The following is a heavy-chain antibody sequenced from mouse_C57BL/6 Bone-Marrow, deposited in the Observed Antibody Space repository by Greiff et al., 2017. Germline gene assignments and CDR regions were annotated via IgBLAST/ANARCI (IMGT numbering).Heavy chain of an antibody. CDR3: ARVLGAMDY. CDR1: GYSITSGYY. D-gene: IGHD3-3*01. J-gene: IGHJ4*01. Sequence: EVQLVESGPGLVKPSQSLSLTCSVTGYSITSGYYWNWIRQFPGNKLEWMGYISYDGSNNYNPSLKNRISITRDTSKNQFFLKLNSVTTEDTATYYCARVLGAMDYWGQGTSVTVSS. V-gene: IGHV3-6*01. CDR2: ISYDGSN.